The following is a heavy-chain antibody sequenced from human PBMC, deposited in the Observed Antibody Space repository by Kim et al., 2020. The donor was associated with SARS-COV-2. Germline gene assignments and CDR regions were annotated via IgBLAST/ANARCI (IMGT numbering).Heavy chain of an antibody. Sequence: KSDAASVKGRFTIPIDNSKNTLYLQMNSLRVEDTAVDYCARDRSTHYFDSWGQGTLVTVSS. CDR2: K. V-gene: IGHV3-30*03. CDR3: ARDRSTHYFDS. D-gene: IGHD2-2*01. J-gene: IGHJ4*02.